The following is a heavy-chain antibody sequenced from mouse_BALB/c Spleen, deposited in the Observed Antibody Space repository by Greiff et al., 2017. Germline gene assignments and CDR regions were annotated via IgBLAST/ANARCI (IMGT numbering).Heavy chain of an antibody. CDR2: IDPSDSET. CDR1: GYSFTSYW. Sequence: QVQLKESGPQLVRPGASVKISCKASGYSFTSYWMHWVKQRPGQGLEWIGMIDPSDSETRLNQKFKDKATLTVDKSSSTAYMQLSSPTSEDSAVYYCTRSLNSYYFDYWGQGTTLTVSS. CDR3: TRSLNSYYFDY. J-gene: IGHJ2*01. D-gene: IGHD1-3*01. V-gene: IGHV1S127*01.